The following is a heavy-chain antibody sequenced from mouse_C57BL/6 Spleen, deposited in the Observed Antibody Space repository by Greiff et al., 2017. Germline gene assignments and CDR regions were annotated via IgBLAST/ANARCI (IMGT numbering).Heavy chain of an antibody. CDR3: ALHGYDGDYAMDY. J-gene: IGHJ4*01. V-gene: IGHV1-72*01. Sequence: QVQLQQPGAELVKPGASVKLSCKASGYTFTSYWMHWVKQRPGRGLEWIGRIDPNSGGTKYNEKFKSKATLTVDKPSSTAYMQLSSLTSEDSAVYYCALHGYDGDYAMDYWGQGTSVTVSS. CDR1: GYTFTSYW. CDR2: IDPNSGGT. D-gene: IGHD2-2*01.